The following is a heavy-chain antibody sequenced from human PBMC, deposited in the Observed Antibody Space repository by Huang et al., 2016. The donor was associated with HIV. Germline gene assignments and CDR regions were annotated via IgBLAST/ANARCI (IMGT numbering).Heavy chain of an antibody. D-gene: IGHD3-9*01. CDR1: GVTFKKYA. J-gene: IGHJ4*02. CDR2: ISGSGSST. CDR3: AKGNPVTGWTGDY. Sequence: EVQVLESGGDLVQPGGSLRLSCAASGVTFKKYAMTWVRQAPGKGLEWVSTISGSGSSTYYADSLKGRFTISRDKSKNTLYLQMNSLRPEDTAVYYCAKGNPVTGWTGDYWGQGTLVTVSS. V-gene: IGHV3-23*01.